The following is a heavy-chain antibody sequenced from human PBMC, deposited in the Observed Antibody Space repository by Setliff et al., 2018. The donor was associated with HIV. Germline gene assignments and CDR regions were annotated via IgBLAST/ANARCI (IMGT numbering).Heavy chain of an antibody. V-gene: IGHV4-30-2*01. J-gene: IGHJ4*02. D-gene: IGHD6-13*01. Sequence: SETLSLTCSVSGGSISSGGYSWSWIRQPPGKGLEWIGYIYHSGSTNYNPSLKSRVTISVDTSKNQFSLKLSSVTAADTAVYYCARHVSWYSSSRSYYFDYWGQGTLVTVSS. CDR1: GGSISSGGYS. CDR2: IYHSGST. CDR3: ARHVSWYSSSRSYYFDY.